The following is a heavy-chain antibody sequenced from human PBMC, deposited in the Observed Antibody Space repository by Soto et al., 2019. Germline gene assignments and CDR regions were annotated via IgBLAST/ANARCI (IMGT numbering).Heavy chain of an antibody. J-gene: IGHJ4*02. CDR1: GYSFTSYW. D-gene: IGHD3-22*01. V-gene: IGHV5-10-1*01. CDR3: AILPHYYDSSGYYLL. Sequence: GESLKISCKGSGYSFTSYWISWVRQMPGKGLEWMGRIDPSDSYTNYSPSFQGHVTISADKSISTAYLQWSSLKASDTAMYYCAILPHYYDSSGYYLLWGQGTLVTVSS. CDR2: IDPSDSYT.